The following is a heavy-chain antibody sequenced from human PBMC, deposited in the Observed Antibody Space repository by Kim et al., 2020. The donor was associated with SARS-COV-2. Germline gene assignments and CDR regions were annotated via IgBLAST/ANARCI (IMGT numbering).Heavy chain of an antibody. Sequence: ASVKVSCKASGYTLTAYYMQWVRQAPGQGLEWMGRINPNSGDTNYAQKFQGRVTMTRDTSISTAYVELSSLTSDDTAMYYCAREVEFGGTAGGRYLDYWGRGTLVTVSS. CDR1: GYTLTAYY. CDR2: INPNSGDT. V-gene: IGHV1-2*06. J-gene: IGHJ4*02. CDR3: AREVEFGGTAGGRYLDY. D-gene: IGHD3-16*01.